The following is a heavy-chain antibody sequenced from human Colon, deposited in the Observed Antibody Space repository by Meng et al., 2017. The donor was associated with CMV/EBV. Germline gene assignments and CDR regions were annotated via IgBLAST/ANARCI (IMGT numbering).Heavy chain of an antibody. CDR2: IRNDASNK. CDR1: GFKFRDYA. Sequence: GSLLKISCVASGFKFRDYAMHWVRQTPGKGLEWLAFIRNDASNKYYADSVRGRFTISRDNSRDTVYLQMNSLTTEDTAVYYCAKVGILDLRFFEDWGQGTPVTVSS. V-gene: IGHV3-30*02. J-gene: IGHJ4*02. D-gene: IGHD1-1*01. CDR3: AKVGILDLRFFED.